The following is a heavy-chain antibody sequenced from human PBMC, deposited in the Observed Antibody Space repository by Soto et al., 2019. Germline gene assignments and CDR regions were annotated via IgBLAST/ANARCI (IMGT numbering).Heavy chain of an antibody. CDR1: GGSFSGYY. D-gene: IGHD3-10*01. J-gene: IGHJ4*02. V-gene: IGHV4-34*01. CDR3: ARGLYGSGSYFGY. CDR2: INHSGST. Sequence: SETLSLTCAVYGGSFSGYYWSWIRQPPGKGLEWIGEINHSGSTNYNPSLKSRVTISVDTSKNQFSLKLSSVTAADTAVYYCARGLYGSGSYFGYWGQGTLVTVSS.